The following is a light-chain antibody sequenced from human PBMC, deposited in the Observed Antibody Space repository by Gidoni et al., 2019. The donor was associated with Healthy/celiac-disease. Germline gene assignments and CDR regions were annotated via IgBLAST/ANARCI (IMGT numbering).Light chain of an antibody. CDR1: QGISSY. V-gene: IGKV1-9*01. J-gene: IGKJ4*01. CDR3: QQLNSYPP. Sequence: DIQLTQSPSFLSASVGDRVTITCRASQGISSYLAWYQQKPGKAPKLLIYASSPLQSVVPSRFSGSGSGTEFTLTISSLQPADFATYYCQQLNSYPPFGGGTKVEIK. CDR2: ASS.